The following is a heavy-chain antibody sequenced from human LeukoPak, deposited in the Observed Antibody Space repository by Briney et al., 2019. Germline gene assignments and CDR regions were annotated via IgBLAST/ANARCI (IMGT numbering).Heavy chain of an antibody. CDR2: IWYDGSNK. Sequence: GRSLRLSCAASGFTFSSYGMHWVRQAPGKGLEWLAVIWYDGSNKYYADSVKGRFTISRDNSKNTLYLQMNSLRAEDTAVYYCARDHLIYCSGGSCPLHYWGQGTLVTVSS. CDR3: ARDHLIYCSGGSCPLHY. D-gene: IGHD2-15*01. J-gene: IGHJ4*02. V-gene: IGHV3-33*01. CDR1: GFTFSSYG.